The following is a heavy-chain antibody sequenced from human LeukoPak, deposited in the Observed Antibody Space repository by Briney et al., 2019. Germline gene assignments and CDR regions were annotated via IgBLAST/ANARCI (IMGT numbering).Heavy chain of an antibody. Sequence: GEPLKISCKGSGYSFTHYWIGWVRQMPGKGLEWMGIIYPDDSDTRNSPSFQGQVTISADKSISTAYLQWSSLKASDTAMYYCARRSKSYSSGWYDAFDMWGQGTMVTVSS. CDR1: GYSFTHYW. CDR3: ARRSKSYSSGWYDAFDM. CDR2: IYPDDSDT. D-gene: IGHD6-19*01. J-gene: IGHJ3*02. V-gene: IGHV5-51*01.